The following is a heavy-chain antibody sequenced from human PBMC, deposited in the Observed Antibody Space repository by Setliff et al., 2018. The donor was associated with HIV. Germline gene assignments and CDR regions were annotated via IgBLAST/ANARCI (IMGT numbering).Heavy chain of an antibody. J-gene: IGHJ4*02. CDR1: GFTFSDSW. Sequence: LRLSCVGSGFTFSDSWMTWVRQAPGKGLEWVANINPDGSEQFYVDSLRGRFTISRDVSNNTLYFQMNSLRAEDTAIYFCAKNDDILTGFANWGQGTLVTVSS. V-gene: IGHV3-7*03. CDR3: AKNDDILTGFAN. D-gene: IGHD3-9*01. CDR2: INPDGSEQ.